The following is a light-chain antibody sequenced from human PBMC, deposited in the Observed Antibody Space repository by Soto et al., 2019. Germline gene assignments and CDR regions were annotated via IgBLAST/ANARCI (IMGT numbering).Light chain of an antibody. CDR1: QTVRTN. CDR2: GVS. J-gene: IGKJ1*01. CDR3: QQYQSLWT. Sequence: EIEMTQSPATLYLSPGERAALSCRASQTVRTNLAWYQQKPGQTPRLLIYGVSTRATDVPARFSGGGSGTDFTLTISSMQSEDFAVYYCQQYQSLWTFGQGTKVDIK. V-gene: IGKV3-15*01.